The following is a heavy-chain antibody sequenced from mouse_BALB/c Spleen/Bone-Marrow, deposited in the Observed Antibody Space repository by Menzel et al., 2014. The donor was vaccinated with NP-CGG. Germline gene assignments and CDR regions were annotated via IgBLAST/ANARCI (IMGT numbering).Heavy chain of an antibody. CDR1: GYTFTNYW. CDR2: IYPGGGYT. J-gene: IGHJ2*01. Sequence: VQLQQSGAELVRPGTSVKISCKASGYTFTNYWLSWVKQRPGHGLGWIGDIYPGGGYTNFNERFKGKATLTADTSSSTAYMQLSSLTSEDSAVYFCAREEYGNYDRFIDYWGQGTTLTVSS. V-gene: IGHV1-63*02. CDR3: AREEYGNYDRFIDY. D-gene: IGHD2-10*02.